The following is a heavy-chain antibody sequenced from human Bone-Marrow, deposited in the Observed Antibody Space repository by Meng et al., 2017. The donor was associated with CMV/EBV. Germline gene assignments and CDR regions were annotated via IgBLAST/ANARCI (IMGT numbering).Heavy chain of an antibody. CDR2: ISGTSSYI. CDR1: GFTFSSFT. D-gene: IGHD2-2*02. V-gene: IGHV3-21*01. CDR3: ARVKKGPKRYCSSTSCYTGAFDI. J-gene: IGHJ3*02. Sequence: GESLKISCAASGFTFSSFTMNWVRQAPGRGLEWVSTISGTSSYIYYADSVKGRFTISRDNAKNSLYLQMNSLRAEDTAVYYCARVKKGPKRYCSSTSCYTGAFDIWGQGTRVTVSS.